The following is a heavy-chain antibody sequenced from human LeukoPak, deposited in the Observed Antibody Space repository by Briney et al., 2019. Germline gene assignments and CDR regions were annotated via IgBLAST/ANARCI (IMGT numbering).Heavy chain of an antibody. CDR1: GGSISSSSYY. J-gene: IGHJ4*02. D-gene: IGHD1-1*01. Sequence: SSETLSLTCIVSGGSISSSSYYWGWIRQPPGKGLEWIGSIYYSGSTYYNPSLKSRVTISVDTSKNQFSLKLSSVTAADTAVYYCARHPERNTRYNWNDAGFDYWGQGTLVTVSS. CDR2: IYYSGST. CDR3: ARHPERNTRYNWNDAGFDY. V-gene: IGHV4-39*01.